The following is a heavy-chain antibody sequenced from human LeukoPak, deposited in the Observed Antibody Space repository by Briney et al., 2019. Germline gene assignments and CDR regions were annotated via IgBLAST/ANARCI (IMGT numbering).Heavy chain of an antibody. CDR3: ARLRAYDILTYWFDP. CDR1: GGSISSYY. V-gene: IGHV4-59*08. J-gene: IGHJ5*02. CDR2: IYYSGST. Sequence: PSETLSLTCTVSGGSISSYYWSWIRQPPGKGLEWIGYIYYSGSTNYNPSLKSRVTISVDTSKNQFSLKLSSVTAADTAVYYCARLRAYDILTYWFDPWGQGTLVTVPS. D-gene: IGHD3-9*01.